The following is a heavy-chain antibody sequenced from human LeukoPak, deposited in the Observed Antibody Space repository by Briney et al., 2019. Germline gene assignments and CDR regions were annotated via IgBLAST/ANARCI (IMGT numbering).Heavy chain of an antibody. J-gene: IGHJ4*02. V-gene: IGHV3-9*01. CDR2: ISWSSGSL. D-gene: IGHD3-22*01. CDR1: GFTFDDYA. CDR3: AKGGGYYFDSRGYGDY. Sequence: GGSLRLSCAASGFTFDDYAVHWVRQAPGKGLEWVSGISWSSGSLGYADSVKGRFTISRDNAKNSLYLQMNSLRAEDTALYYCAKGGGYYFDSRGYGDYWGQGTLVTVSS.